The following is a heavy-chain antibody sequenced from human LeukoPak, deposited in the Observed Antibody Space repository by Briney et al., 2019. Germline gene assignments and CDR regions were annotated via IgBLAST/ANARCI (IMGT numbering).Heavy chain of an antibody. CDR3: ARDAGGYGFYGDY. D-gene: IGHD5-18*01. V-gene: IGHV3-7*01. CDR1: GFTFSSYW. Sequence: GGSLRLSCAASGFTFSSYWMSWVRQAPGKGLEWVANIKQDGSEKSYVDSVKGRFTISRDKAKNSLYLQMNSLRAEDTAVYYCARDAGGYGFYGDYWGQGTLVTVSS. J-gene: IGHJ4*02. CDR2: IKQDGSEK.